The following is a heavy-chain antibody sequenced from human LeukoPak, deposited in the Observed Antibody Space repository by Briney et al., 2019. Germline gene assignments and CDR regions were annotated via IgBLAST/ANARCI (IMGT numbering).Heavy chain of an antibody. D-gene: IGHD6-13*01. Sequence: GGSLRLSCAASGLTFSSYWMSRVRQAPGKGLEWVANIKQDGSDKYYVDSVKGRFTISRDNAKNSLYLQVSSLRVEDTAVYYCARDRAAGRPHFDYWGQGTLVTVSS. CDR2: IKQDGSDK. V-gene: IGHV3-7*01. CDR3: ARDRAAGRPHFDY. J-gene: IGHJ4*02. CDR1: GLTFSSYW.